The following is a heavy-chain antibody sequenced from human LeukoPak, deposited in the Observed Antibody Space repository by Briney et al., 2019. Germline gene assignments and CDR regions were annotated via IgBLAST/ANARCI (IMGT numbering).Heavy chain of an antibody. CDR2: ISGSGGST. CDR1: GFTFSSYA. CDR3: AKDLPNLGVVVPAAMVY. D-gene: IGHD2-2*01. V-gene: IGHV3-23*01. J-gene: IGHJ4*02. Sequence: PGGSLRLSCAASGFTFSSYAMSWVRQAPGKGLEWVSAISGSGGSTYYADSVKGRFTISRDNSKNTLYLQMNSLRAEDTAVYYCAKDLPNLGVVVPAAMVYWGQGTLVTVSS.